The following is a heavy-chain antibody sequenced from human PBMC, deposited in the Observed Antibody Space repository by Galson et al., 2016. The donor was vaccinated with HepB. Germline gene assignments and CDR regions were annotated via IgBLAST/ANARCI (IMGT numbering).Heavy chain of an antibody. CDR2: LYHNGTT. J-gene: IGHJ4*02. D-gene: IGHD3-3*01. CDR3: ARWAIFGVIINY. V-gene: IGHV4-39*01. Sequence: ETLSLTCTVSGGSISSRSHYWGWIRQPPGKGLEWIGHLYHNGTTYYKPSLKSRVTISVDTSKNQFSLRLSSVTAADTALYYCARWAIFGVIINYWGQGTLVAVSS. CDR1: GGSISSRSHY.